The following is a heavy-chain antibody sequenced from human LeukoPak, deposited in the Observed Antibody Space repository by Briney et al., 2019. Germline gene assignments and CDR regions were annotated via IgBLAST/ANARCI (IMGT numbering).Heavy chain of an antibody. CDR3: ARQAMVRGVPYYYYGMDV. D-gene: IGHD3-10*01. J-gene: IGHJ6*02. V-gene: IGHV4-59*08. Sequence: PSETLSLTCTVSGGSISSYYWSWIRQPPAKGLEWIGYIYYSGSTNYNPSLKSRVTISVDTSKNQFSLKLSSVTAADTAVYYCARQAMVRGVPYYYYGMDVWGQGTTVTVSS. CDR2: IYYSGST. CDR1: GGSISSYY.